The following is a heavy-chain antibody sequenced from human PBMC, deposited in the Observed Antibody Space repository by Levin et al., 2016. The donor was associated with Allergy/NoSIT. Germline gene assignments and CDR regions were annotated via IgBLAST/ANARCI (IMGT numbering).Heavy chain of an antibody. V-gene: IGHV3-30*04. D-gene: IGHD6-19*01. J-gene: IGHJ4*01. CDR2: ISFDERNK. CDR3: ARKGEYTSGWYVPPDY. CDR1: GFTFTTSA. Sequence: GESLKISCAASGFTFTTSAMHWVRQAPGKGLEWVALISFDERNKKYADSVQGRFTISRDNSKNMLFLQMNSLRPEDTAVYYCARKGEYTSGWYVPPDYWGPGTPVIVTS.